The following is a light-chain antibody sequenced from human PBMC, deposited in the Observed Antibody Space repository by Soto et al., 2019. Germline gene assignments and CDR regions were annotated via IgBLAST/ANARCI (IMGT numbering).Light chain of an antibody. V-gene: IGKV3-20*01. J-gene: IGKJ1*01. Sequence: EIVLTQSPGTLSLSPGERATLSCRASQSVATSYLAWYQQKPGQAPRLLIYGTSSRATGIPDRFSGSGSGTDFTLTIRRLEPEDFAMYYCQQYGKTFGQGTKVDIK. CDR3: QQYGKT. CDR2: GTS. CDR1: QSVATSY.